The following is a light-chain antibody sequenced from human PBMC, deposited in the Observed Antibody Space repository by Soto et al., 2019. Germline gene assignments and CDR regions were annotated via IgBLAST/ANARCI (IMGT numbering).Light chain of an antibody. V-gene: IGKV3-11*01. J-gene: IGKJ5*01. CDR2: DVF. CDR3: QQRSAWPLT. CDR1: QSVSNY. Sequence: EIVLTQSPATLSLSPGERATLSCRASQSVSNYLGWYQQKPGQAPRLLIYDVFNRAPGIPARFSGRGSGTDFTLTISTLEPEDFAVYYCQQRSAWPLTFGQGKRLEIK.